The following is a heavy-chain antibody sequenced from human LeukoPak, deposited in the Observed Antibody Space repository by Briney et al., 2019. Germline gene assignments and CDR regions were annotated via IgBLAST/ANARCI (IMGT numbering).Heavy chain of an antibody. J-gene: IGHJ4*02. CDR1: GGSFSGCY. CDR2: INHSGST. Sequence: SETLSLTCAVYGGSFSGCYWSWIRQPPGKGLEWIGEINHSGSTNYNPSLKSRVTISVDTSKNQFSLKLSSVTAADTAVYYCARGSSSRPYWGQGTLVTVSS. V-gene: IGHV4-34*01. CDR3: ARGSSSRPY. D-gene: IGHD6-13*01.